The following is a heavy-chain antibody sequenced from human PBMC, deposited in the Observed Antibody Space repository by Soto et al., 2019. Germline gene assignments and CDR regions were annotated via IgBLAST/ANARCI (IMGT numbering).Heavy chain of an antibody. D-gene: IGHD2-2*01. CDR2: ISAYNGNT. CDR3: ARDSLGYCSSTSCYSHKYYCYYGMDV. Sequence: ASVKVSCKASGYTFTSYGISWVRQAPGQGLEWMGWISAYNGNTNYAQKLQGRVTMTTDTSTSTAYMELRSLRSDDTAVYYCARDSLGYCSSTSCYSHKYYCYYGMDVWGQGTTVTVS. V-gene: IGHV1-18*04. J-gene: IGHJ6*02. CDR1: GYTFTSYG.